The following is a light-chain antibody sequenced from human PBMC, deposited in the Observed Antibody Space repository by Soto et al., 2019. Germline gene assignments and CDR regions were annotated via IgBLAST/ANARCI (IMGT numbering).Light chain of an antibody. Sequence: QLTQFPSSLSASVGDRVTITCRASQGVSSHLAWHQQKPGKAPKLLIYEVSTLQSGVPSRFSGSGSGTDFTLTISSLQPEDFATYYCQQYDTYWTFGQGTKVDIK. CDR2: EVS. J-gene: IGKJ1*01. V-gene: IGKV1-9*01. CDR1: QGVSSH. CDR3: QQYDTYWT.